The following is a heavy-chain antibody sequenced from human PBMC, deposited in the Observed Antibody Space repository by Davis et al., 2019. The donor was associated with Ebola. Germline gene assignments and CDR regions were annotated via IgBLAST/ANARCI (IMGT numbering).Heavy chain of an antibody. J-gene: IGHJ4*02. CDR1: GFTFSNYN. V-gene: IGHV3-48*04. Sequence: GGSLRLSCAASGFTFSNYNMNWVRQAPGKGLEWVSYISATGTSTFYADSVKGRFTISRDNARDSLYLQMDSLRVEDTAIYYCARDAFSLSRYDTEDHWGQGALVTVSS. CDR2: ISATGTST. CDR3: ARDAFSLSRYDTEDH. D-gene: IGHD3-22*01.